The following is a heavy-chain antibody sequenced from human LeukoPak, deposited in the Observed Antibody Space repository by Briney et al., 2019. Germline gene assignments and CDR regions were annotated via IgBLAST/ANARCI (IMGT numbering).Heavy chain of an antibody. J-gene: IGHJ4*02. CDR2: ISSSSSYI. CDR1: GFTFSSYS. Sequence: GGSWRSSCPASGFTFSSYSMNWVRQAPGKGREWVSSISSSSSYIYYADSVKGRFTISRDNAKNSLYLQMNSLRAEDTAVYYCARDLEGQWLVEGGYFDYWGQGTLVTVSS. V-gene: IGHV3-21*01. CDR3: ARDLEGQWLVEGGYFDY. D-gene: IGHD6-19*01.